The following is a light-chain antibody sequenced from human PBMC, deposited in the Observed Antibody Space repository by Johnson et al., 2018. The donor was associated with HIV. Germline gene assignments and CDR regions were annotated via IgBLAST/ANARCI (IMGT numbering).Light chain of an antibody. J-gene: IGLJ1*01. CDR1: SSNIGNNY. V-gene: IGLV1-51*02. CDR2: ENN. Sequence: QSVLTQPPSVSADPGQKVTISCSGSSSNIGNNYVSWYQQLPGTAPKLLIYENNKRPSGIPDRFSGSKSGTSATLGITGLQTGDEADYYCGTWDSSLSPGGEVFGTGTKVTVL. CDR3: GTWDSSLSPGGEV.